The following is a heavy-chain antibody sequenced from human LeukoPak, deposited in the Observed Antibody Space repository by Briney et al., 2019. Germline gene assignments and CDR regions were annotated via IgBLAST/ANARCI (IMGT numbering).Heavy chain of an antibody. CDR3: CVLLIYDVYSGYYDHAFDI. D-gene: IGHD3-22*01. CDR2: IYYSGST. CDR1: GGSFSSYY. J-gene: IGHJ3*02. V-gene: IGHV4-59*01. Sequence: SETLSLTCTLSGGSFSSYYWSWIRQPPGKGLEWIGYIYYSGSTNYNPSLKSRVTISVDTSKNQFSLKLSSVTAADTAVYYCCVLLIYDVYSGYYDHAFDIWGQGTMVTVSS.